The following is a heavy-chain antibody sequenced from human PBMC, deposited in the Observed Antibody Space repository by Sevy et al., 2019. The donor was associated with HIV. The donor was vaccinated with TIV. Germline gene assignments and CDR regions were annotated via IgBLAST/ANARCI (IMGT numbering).Heavy chain of an antibody. D-gene: IGHD2-15*01. CDR3: ARGYCSGGSCYPGDWFDP. J-gene: IGHJ5*02. V-gene: IGHV1-18*01. CDR2: ISAYNGNT. CDR1: GYTFTSYG. Sequence: ASVKDSCKASGYTFTSYGISWVRQAPGQGLEWMGWISAYNGNTNYAQKLQGRVTMTTDTSTSTAYMELRSLRSDDTAVYYCARGYCSGGSCYPGDWFDPWGQGTLVTVSS.